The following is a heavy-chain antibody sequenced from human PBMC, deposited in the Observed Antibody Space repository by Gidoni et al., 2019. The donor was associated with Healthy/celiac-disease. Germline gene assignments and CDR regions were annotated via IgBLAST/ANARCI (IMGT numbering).Heavy chain of an antibody. V-gene: IGHV4-31*03. D-gene: IGHD6-13*01. CDR3: ARVYSSSWYAGGANWFDP. CDR1: GGSISSGGYY. J-gene: IGHJ5*02. CDR2: IYYSGST. Sequence: QVQLQESGPGLVKPSQTLSLTCTVSGGSISSGGYYWSWIRQHPGKGLEWIGYIYYSGSTYYNPSLKSRVTISVDTSKNQFSLKLSSVTAADTAVYYCARVYSSSWYAGGANWFDPWGQGTLVTVSS.